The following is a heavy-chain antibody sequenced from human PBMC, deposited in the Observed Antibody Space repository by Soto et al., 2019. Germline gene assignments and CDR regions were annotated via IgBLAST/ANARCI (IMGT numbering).Heavy chain of an antibody. V-gene: IGHV1-69*06. CDR3: AGSGSATLYYYYYYGMDV. CDR2: IIPIFGTA. D-gene: IGHD3-22*01. CDR1: GYTFTSYA. Sequence: SVKVSCKASGYTFTSYAMHWVRQAPGQGLEWMGGIIPIFGTANYAQKFQGRVTITADKSTSTAYMELSSLRSEDTAVYYCAGSGSATLYYYYYYGMDVWGQGTTVTVSS. J-gene: IGHJ6*02.